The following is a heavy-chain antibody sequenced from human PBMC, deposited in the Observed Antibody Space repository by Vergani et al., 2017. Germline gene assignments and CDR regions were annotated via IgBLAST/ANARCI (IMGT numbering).Heavy chain of an antibody. Sequence: EVQLVESGGGLVQPGGSLKLSCAASGFTVSSNYMSWVRQAPGKGLEWVSVIYSGGSTYYADSVKGRFTISRHNSKNTLYLQMNSLRAEDTAVYYCARDRVDIVATTTYYYYYYGMDVWGQETTVTVSS. CDR1: GFTVSSNY. CDR2: IYSGGST. D-gene: IGHD5-12*01. J-gene: IGHJ6*02. CDR3: ARDRVDIVATTTYYYYYYGMDV. V-gene: IGHV3-53*04.